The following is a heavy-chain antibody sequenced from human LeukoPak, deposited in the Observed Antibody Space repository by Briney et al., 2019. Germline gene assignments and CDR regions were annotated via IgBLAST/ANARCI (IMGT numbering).Heavy chain of an antibody. D-gene: IGHD2-21*02. V-gene: IGHV4-30-2*01. Sequence: SQTLSLTCTVSGGSISSGGYYWSWIRQPPGKGLEWIGYIYHSGSTYYNPSLKSRVTISVDTSKNQFSLKLSSVTAADTAIYYCARDVRGCGGDFDDCEYYYNGMDVWGQGTTVTVSS. CDR3: ARDVRGCGGDFDDCEYYYNGMDV. CDR2: IYHSGST. CDR1: GGSISSGGYY. J-gene: IGHJ6*02.